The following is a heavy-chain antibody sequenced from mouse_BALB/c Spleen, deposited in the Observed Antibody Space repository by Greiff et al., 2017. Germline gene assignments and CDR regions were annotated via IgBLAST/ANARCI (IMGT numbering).Heavy chain of an antibody. CDR3: ARDYYGSSILVFDV. CDR2: INPSTGYT. J-gene: IGHJ1*01. CDR1: GYTFTSYW. Sequence: QVQLKESGAELAKPGASVKMSCTASGYTFTSYWMHWVKQRPGQGLEWIGYINPSTGYTEYNQKFKDKATLTADKSSSTAYMQLSSLTSEDSAVYYCARDYYGSSILVFDVWGAGTTVTVSS. D-gene: IGHD1-1*01. V-gene: IGHV1-7*01.